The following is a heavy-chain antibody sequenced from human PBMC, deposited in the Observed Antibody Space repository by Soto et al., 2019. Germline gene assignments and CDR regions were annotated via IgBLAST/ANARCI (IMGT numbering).Heavy chain of an antibody. CDR2: ISAYNGNT. CDR3: ARDSILWPAEGDFDY. CDR1: GYTFTSYG. J-gene: IGHJ4*02. D-gene: IGHD3-10*01. V-gene: IGHV1-18*01. Sequence: QVQLVQSGAEVKKPGASVKVPCKASGYTFTSYGISWVRQAPGQGLEWMGWISAYNGNTNYAQKLQGRVTMTTDTSTSTAYMELRSLRSDDTAVYYCARDSILWPAEGDFDYWGQGTLVTVSS.